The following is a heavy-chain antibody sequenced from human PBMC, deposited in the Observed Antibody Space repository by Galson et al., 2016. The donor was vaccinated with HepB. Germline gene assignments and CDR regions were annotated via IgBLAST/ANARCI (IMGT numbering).Heavy chain of an antibody. Sequence: SLRLSCAASGFTFSDYYMNWTRQAPGKGLEWISFISTSGNSMLYADSVRGRFTISRDNAAKSLYLQMSNLRAEDTAVYYCARDLPDDSVEYFDVFDLWGQGTMVTVSS. CDR2: ISTSGNSM. CDR3: ARDLPDDSVEYFDVFDL. D-gene: IGHD4-17*01. CDR1: GFTFSDYY. V-gene: IGHV3-11*01. J-gene: IGHJ3*01.